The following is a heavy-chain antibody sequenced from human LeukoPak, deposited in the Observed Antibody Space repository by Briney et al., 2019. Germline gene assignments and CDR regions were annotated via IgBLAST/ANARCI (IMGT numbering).Heavy chain of an antibody. Sequence: QPGGSLRLSCAASGFTFRTYWMNWVRQAPGKGLEWVSVIYSGGSTDYADSVKGRFTISRDNSKNTLYLQMNSLRAEDTAVYYCARGPPACSTNCYGYLDYWGQGTLVTVSS. CDR3: ARGPPACSTNCYGYLDY. CDR2: IYSGGST. V-gene: IGHV3-66*01. J-gene: IGHJ4*02. D-gene: IGHD2-2*01. CDR1: GFTFRTYW.